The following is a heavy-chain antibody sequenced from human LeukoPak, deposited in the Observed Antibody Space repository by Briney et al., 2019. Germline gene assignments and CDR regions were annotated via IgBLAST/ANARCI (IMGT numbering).Heavy chain of an antibody. V-gene: IGHV3-7*01. CDR2: IKQDGSEK. CDR1: GFTFSSYW. D-gene: IGHD3-10*01. Sequence: GGSLRLSCAASGFTFSSYWMSWVRQAPGKGLEWVANIKQDGSEKYYVDSVKGRFTISRDNAKNSLYLQMNSLRAGDTAVYYCAREKEMVRGGNYYYMDVWGKGTTVTVSS. J-gene: IGHJ6*03. CDR3: AREKEMVRGGNYYYMDV.